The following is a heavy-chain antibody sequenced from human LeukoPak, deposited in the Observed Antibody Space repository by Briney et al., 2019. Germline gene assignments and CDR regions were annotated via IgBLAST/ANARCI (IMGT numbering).Heavy chain of an antibody. Sequence: GGSLRLSCAASGFTVGSNTMSWVRQALGKGLEWVSIIYSGGSTSYADSVKGRFTISRDNSKNTLYLQMNSLRTEDTAVYYCARGGSYSDISGYYFYWGQGTLVTVSS. CDR3: ARGGSYSDISGYYFY. D-gene: IGHD3-22*01. J-gene: IGHJ4*02. CDR2: IYSGGST. V-gene: IGHV3-66*01. CDR1: GFTVGSNT.